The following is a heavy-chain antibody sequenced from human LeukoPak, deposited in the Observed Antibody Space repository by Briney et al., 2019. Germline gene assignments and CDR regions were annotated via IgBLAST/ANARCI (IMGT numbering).Heavy chain of an antibody. D-gene: IGHD1-1*01. CDR3: ARVEREFFDY. CDR1: GGSISSYY. Sequence: PSETLSLTCAVYGGSISSYYWSWIRQPPGKGLEWIGYIYYSGSTNYNPSLKSRVTISVDTSKNQFSLKLSSVTAADTAVYYCARVEREFFDYWGQGTLVTVSS. CDR2: IYYSGST. J-gene: IGHJ4*02. V-gene: IGHV4-59*01.